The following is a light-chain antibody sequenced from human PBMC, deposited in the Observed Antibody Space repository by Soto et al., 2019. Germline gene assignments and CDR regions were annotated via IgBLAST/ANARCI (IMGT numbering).Light chain of an antibody. CDR2: GAS. J-gene: IGKJ2*01. CDR1: QTVSSSY. CDR3: QQYNNWPYT. Sequence: EIVLTQSPGILSLSPGERATLSCRASQTVSSSYLAWYQQKPGQAPRLLIYGASTRATGIPARFSGSGSGTEFTLTISSLQSEDFAVYYCQQYNNWPYTFGQGTKLEIK. V-gene: IGKV3-15*01.